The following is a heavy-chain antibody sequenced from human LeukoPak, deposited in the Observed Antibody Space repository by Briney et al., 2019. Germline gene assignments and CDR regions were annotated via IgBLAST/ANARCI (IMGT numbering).Heavy chain of an antibody. J-gene: IGHJ4*02. D-gene: IGHD3-10*01. Sequence: GGSLRLSCAASGFIFSNSGMHWVRQAPGKGLGWVTVIYTDGSTKYYADSVKGRFTISRDNSQNTLYLQMHSLRAEDTAVYYCARNSGGRRYYFTEWGQGTLVTVS. V-gene: IGHV3-33*01. CDR3: ARNSGGRRYYFTE. CDR1: GFIFSNSG. CDR2: IYTDGSTK.